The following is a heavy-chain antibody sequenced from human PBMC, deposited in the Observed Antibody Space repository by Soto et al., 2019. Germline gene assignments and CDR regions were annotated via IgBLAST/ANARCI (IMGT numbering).Heavy chain of an antibody. CDR1: GFTLSSNG. CDR2: IWYDGSDK. Sequence: LRLSCAASGFTLSSNGMHWVRQAPGKGLEWVAFIWYDGSDKYYADSVKGRFTNSRDNSKNTLYLQMNSLRAEDTAVYYCARDRYPNYPPDAFDIWGQGTLVTVSS. J-gene: IGHJ3*02. CDR3: ARDRYPNYPPDAFDI. V-gene: IGHV3-33*01. D-gene: IGHD4-4*01.